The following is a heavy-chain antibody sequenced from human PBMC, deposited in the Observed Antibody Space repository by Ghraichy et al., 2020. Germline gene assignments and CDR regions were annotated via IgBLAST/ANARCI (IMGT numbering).Heavy chain of an antibody. CDR1: GLTFSDYW. V-gene: IGHV3-15*01. J-gene: IGHJ4*02. Sequence: GGSLRLSCAASGLTFSDYWMNWARQAPGKGLEWVGHIHKKSGGGTTNYAATAKDRITNDRDESKNTVYIQMHNLQTEDTGVYFCVGVFLANCGQGTLVTVSS. CDR2: IHKKSGGGTT. CDR3: VGVFLAN.